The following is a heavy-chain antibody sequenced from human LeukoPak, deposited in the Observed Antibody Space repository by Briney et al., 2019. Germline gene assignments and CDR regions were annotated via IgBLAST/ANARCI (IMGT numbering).Heavy chain of an antibody. Sequence: ASETLSLTCAVYGGSFSGYYWSWIRQPPGKGLEWIGEINHSGSTNYNPSLKSRVTISVDTSKNQFSLKLSSVTAADTAVYYCAREERVPYYFDYWGQGTLVNVSS. CDR3: AREERVPYYFDY. D-gene: IGHD1-1*01. CDR2: INHSGST. J-gene: IGHJ4*02. CDR1: GGSFSGYY. V-gene: IGHV4-34*01.